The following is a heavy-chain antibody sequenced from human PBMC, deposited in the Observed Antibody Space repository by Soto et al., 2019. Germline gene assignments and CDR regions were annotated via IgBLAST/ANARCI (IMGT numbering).Heavy chain of an antibody. CDR2: INHRGSA. J-gene: IGHJ4*02. D-gene: IGHD6-13*01. CDR1: GASVSSTYW. V-gene: IGHV4-4*02. CDR3: ARYNAASGTYYFDS. Sequence: QVELQESGPGLVKPSGTLSLTCAVSGASVSSTYWWSWVRQPPGKGPEWIGEINHRGSANYNPSLKSRVTMSLDISKSQFSLRLTSVTAADTAVYFCARYNAASGTYYFDSWGRGALVTVSS.